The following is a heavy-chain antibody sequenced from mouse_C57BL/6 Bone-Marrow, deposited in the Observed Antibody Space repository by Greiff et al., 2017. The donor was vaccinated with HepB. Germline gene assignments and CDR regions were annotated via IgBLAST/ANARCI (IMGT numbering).Heavy chain of an antibody. CDR1: GYTFTSYT. CDR3: AKLPGTGFAD. V-gene: IGHV1-4*01. D-gene: IGHD3-3*01. J-gene: IGHJ3*01. CDR2: INPSSGYT. Sequence: QVQLQQSGAELARPGASVKMSCKASGYTFTSYTMHWVKQRPGQGLEWIGYINPSSGYTKYNQKFKDKATLTADKSSSTAYKQLSSLTSEDSAVDYCAKLPGTGFADWGQGTLVTVAA.